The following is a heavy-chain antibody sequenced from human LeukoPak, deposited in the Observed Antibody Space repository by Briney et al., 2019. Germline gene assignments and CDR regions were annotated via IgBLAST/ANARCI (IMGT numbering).Heavy chain of an antibody. CDR2: ISGSGIST. CDR1: GFTFSDYG. CDR3: AKSWNYYDSSGDDALDI. V-gene: IGHV3-23*01. J-gene: IGHJ3*02. D-gene: IGHD3-22*01. Sequence: GGSLRLSCADAGFTFSDYGINWVRQAPGSGLEWVSGISGSGISTYYADSVKGRFTISRDNSKNTLYLQMNSLRVEDTAVYYCAKSWNYYDSSGDDALDIWGQGTMVTVSS.